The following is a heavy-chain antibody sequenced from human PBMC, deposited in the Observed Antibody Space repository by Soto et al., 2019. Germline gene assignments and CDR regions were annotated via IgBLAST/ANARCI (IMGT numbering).Heavy chain of an antibody. Sequence: GASVKVSCKASGYTFTGYYMHWVRQAPGQGLEWMGWINPNSGGTNYAQKFQGRVTMTRDTSISTAYKELSRLRSDDTAVYYCASQLLWFGELYNWFDPWGQGTLVTVSS. V-gene: IGHV1-2*02. CDR3: ASQLLWFGELYNWFDP. J-gene: IGHJ5*02. CDR2: INPNSGGT. CDR1: GYTFTGYY. D-gene: IGHD3-10*01.